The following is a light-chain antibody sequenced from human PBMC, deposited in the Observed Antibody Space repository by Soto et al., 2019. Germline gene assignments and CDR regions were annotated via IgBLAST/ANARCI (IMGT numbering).Light chain of an antibody. Sequence: QTVVTQPPSASGTPGQRVTISCSGSRSNIGSNTVNWYQQLPGTAPKLLIYSNNERPSGVPDRFSGSKSGTSASLAISGLQSEDEADYYCAAWDDSLNGVVFGGGTKSPS. V-gene: IGLV1-44*01. CDR3: AAWDDSLNGVV. J-gene: IGLJ2*01. CDR2: SNN. CDR1: RSNIGSNT.